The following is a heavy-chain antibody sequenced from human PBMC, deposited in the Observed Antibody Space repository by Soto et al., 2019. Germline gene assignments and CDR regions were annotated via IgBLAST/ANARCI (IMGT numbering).Heavy chain of an antibody. CDR2: MYYSGST. J-gene: IGHJ4*02. V-gene: IGHV4-59*01. CDR3: ARARDGYRPYYFDY. Sequence: KPSETLSLTCTVFGGSISSYYWSWIRQPPGKGLEWIGYMYYSGSTNYNPSLKSRVTISADTSKNQLSLKLTSVLAADTAVYYCARARDGYRPYYFDYWGQGTLVTVSS. D-gene: IGHD5-12*01. CDR1: GGSISSYY.